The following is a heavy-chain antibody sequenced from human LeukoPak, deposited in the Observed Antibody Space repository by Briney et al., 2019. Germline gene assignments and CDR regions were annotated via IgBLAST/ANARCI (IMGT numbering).Heavy chain of an antibody. V-gene: IGHV3-48*03. J-gene: IGHJ6*02. Sequence: PGGSLRLSCVASGFTFSSHEMNWVRQAPGKGLEWISYINGRGSVVDYAASVKGRFTISRDNAQNSLYLQMNSLRAEDTAVYYCARDLYYGMDVWGQGTTVTVSS. CDR3: ARDLYYGMDV. CDR2: INGRGSVV. CDR1: GFTFSSHE.